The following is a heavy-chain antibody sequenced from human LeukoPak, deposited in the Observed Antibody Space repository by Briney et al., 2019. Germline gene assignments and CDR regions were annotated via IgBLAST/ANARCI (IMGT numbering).Heavy chain of an antibody. D-gene: IGHD2-8*01. Sequence: GGSLRLSCAASGFTFSSYGMHWVRQAPGKGLEWVAFIRYDGSNKYYADSVKGRFTISRDNSKNTLYLQMNSLRAEDTAVYYCAKVANAHRPEGYYYYYMDVWGKGTTVTASS. CDR3: AKVANAHRPEGYYYYYMDV. J-gene: IGHJ6*03. CDR1: GFTFSSYG. V-gene: IGHV3-30*02. CDR2: IRYDGSNK.